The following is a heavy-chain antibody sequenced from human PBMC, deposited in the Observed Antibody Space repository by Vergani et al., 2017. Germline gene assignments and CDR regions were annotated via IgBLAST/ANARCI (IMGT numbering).Heavy chain of an antibody. CDR1: GFTFSSYW. D-gene: IGHD3-3*01. V-gene: IGHV3-7*01. CDR2: IKQDGSEK. J-gene: IGHJ4*02. Sequence: EVQLVESGGGLVQPGGSLRLSCAASGFTFSSYWMSWVRQAPGKGLEWVANIKQDGSEKYYVDSVKGRFTISRDNAKNSLYLQMNSLRAEDTAVYYCAREGRFLEWFPKDYYFDYWGQGTLVTVSS. CDR3: AREGRFLEWFPKDYYFDY.